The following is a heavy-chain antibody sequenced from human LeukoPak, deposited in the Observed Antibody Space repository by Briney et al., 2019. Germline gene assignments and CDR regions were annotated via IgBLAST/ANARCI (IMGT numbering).Heavy chain of an antibody. CDR1: GDSISRYY. CDR2: IYHSGST. Sequence: SETLSLTCTVSGDSISRYYWSWIRQPPEKGVEWSAFIYHSGSTNYNPSLKSRVTISMDTSKNQFSLSLRSVTAADTAVYYCAKHLVATTPFFDYWGQGTLVTVSS. V-gene: IGHV4-59*08. CDR3: AKHLVATTPFFDY. D-gene: IGHD5-12*01. J-gene: IGHJ4*02.